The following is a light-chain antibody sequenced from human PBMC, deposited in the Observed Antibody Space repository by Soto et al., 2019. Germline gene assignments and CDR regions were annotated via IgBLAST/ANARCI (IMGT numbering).Light chain of an antibody. J-gene: IGKJ1*01. V-gene: IGKV3-20*01. Sequence: ENVLTQSPGTLSLSPGERVTLSCRASQSVANNFFAWYQHKPGQAPRLLIYGPSSRATGIPDRFSGSGSGTEFTLTISSLQPDDFATYYCQHYNSYSEAFGQGTKVDIK. CDR1: QSVANNF. CDR3: QHYNSYSEA. CDR2: GPS.